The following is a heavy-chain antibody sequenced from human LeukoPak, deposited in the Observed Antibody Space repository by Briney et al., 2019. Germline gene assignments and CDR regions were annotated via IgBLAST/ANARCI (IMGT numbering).Heavy chain of an antibody. CDR3: ARDAKYVWGNYRWFDP. J-gene: IGHJ5*02. V-gene: IGHV4-39*07. CDR1: GVSIGSNSYY. D-gene: IGHD3-16*02. CDR2: VYSSGST. Sequence: SGTLSLTCAVSGVSIGSNSYYWGWIRQPPGKGLEYIGSVYSSGSTNYNPSLKSRVTISVDTSKNQFSLKLSSVTAADTAVYYCARDAKYVWGNYRWFDPWGQGILVTVSS.